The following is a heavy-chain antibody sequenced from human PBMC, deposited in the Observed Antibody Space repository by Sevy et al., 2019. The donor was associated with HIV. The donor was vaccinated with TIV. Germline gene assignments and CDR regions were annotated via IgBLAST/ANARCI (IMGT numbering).Heavy chain of an antibody. J-gene: IGHJ3*02. Sequence: GGSLRLSCAASGFIFSTYAMSWVRQAPGKGLEWVSTISASGRSSYYADSVKGRFTISRDNSKNTLYLQMKSLSAEDTAVYYCAKGDIVVVVAVPRGDAFDIWGQGTMVTVSS. CDR1: GFIFSTYA. V-gene: IGHV3-23*01. D-gene: IGHD2-15*01. CDR2: ISASGRSS. CDR3: AKGDIVVVVAVPRGDAFDI.